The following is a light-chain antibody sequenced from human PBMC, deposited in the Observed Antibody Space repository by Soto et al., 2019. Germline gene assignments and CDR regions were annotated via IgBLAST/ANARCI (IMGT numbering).Light chain of an antibody. CDR3: QQYNNWPRT. V-gene: IGKV3-15*01. CDR2: DAS. CDR1: QSVSIY. Sequence: QSPASLGLAPGERATHSSRASQSVSIYLAWYQQKPGQAPRLLSYDASTRGTGIPARFSGSGSGTEFTLTINSLQSEDFAVYYCQQYNNWPRTFGQGTKVDIK. J-gene: IGKJ1*01.